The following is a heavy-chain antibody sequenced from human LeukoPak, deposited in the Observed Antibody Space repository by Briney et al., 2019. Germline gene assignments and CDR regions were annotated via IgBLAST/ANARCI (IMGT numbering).Heavy chain of an antibody. Sequence: SETLSLTCTVYGGPFTSYDWAWIRQPPGKGLEWIGEINHDAFTKYNPSLKSRVTISIDTSKSHFSLNLTSETAADTAVYYCAKYSGSDTYSLQNWGRGTLVTVSS. J-gene: IGHJ4*02. V-gene: IGHV4-34*01. CDR3: AKYSGSDTYSLQN. CDR2: INHDAFT. D-gene: IGHD3-10*01. CDR1: GGPFTSYD.